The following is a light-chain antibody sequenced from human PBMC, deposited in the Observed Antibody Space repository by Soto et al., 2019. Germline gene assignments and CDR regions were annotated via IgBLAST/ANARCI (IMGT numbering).Light chain of an antibody. J-gene: IGLJ2*01. Sequence: QSVLTQPPSVSAAPGQTVTISCSGSSSNIGNNYVSWYQQLPGTAPKLLIYDNNKRPSGIPDRFSGSKSCTSATLGITGLQTGDEADYYCGTWDSSLSAVVFGGGTQLTVL. CDR2: DNN. V-gene: IGLV1-51*01. CDR1: SSNIGNNY. CDR3: GTWDSSLSAVV.